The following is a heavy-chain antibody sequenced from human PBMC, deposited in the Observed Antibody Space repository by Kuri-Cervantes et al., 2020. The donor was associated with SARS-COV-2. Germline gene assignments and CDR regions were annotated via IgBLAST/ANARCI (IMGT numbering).Heavy chain of an antibody. Sequence: GESLKIPCAASGFTFSSYSMNWVRQAPGKGLEWVSYISSSSSTIYYADSVKGRFTISRDNAKNSLYLQMNSLRDEDTAVYYCAREIVATPYYMDVWGKGTTVTVSS. CDR2: ISSSSSTI. D-gene: IGHD2-15*01. CDR3: AREIVATPYYMDV. J-gene: IGHJ6*03. V-gene: IGHV3-48*02. CDR1: GFTFSSYS.